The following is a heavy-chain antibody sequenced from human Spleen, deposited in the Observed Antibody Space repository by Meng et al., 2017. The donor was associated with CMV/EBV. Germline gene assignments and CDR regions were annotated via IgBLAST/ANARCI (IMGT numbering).Heavy chain of an antibody. V-gene: IGHV4-34*01. CDR2: INHSGST. CDR1: GGSFSDHF. Sequence: SETLSLTCAVSGGSFSDHFWSWIRQSPDRGLEWIAEINHSGSTNYNPSLKSRVTISVDTSKNQFSLKLSSVTAADTAVYYCARRGAAAGTDYWGQGTLVTVSS. J-gene: IGHJ4*02. D-gene: IGHD6-13*01. CDR3: ARRGAAAGTDY.